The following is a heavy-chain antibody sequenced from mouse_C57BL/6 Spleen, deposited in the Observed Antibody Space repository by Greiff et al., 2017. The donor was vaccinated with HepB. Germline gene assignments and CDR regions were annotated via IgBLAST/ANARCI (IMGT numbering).Heavy chain of an antibody. CDR3: ASNSNYFAY. Sequence: VQLQQSGAELVKPGASVKVSCKASGYTFTSYWMHWVKQRPGQGLEWIGRIHPSDSDTNYNQKFKGKAKLTVAKSSSTAYMQLSSLTSEDSAVYYCASNSNYFAYWGQGTLVTVSA. CDR1: GYTFTSYW. V-gene: IGHV1-74*01. D-gene: IGHD2-5*01. CDR2: IHPSDSDT. J-gene: IGHJ3*01.